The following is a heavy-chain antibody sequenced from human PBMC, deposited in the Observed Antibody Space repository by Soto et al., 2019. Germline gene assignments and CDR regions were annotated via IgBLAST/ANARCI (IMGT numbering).Heavy chain of an antibody. CDR3: AKSGSSGWYGWFDP. J-gene: IGHJ5*02. Sequence: SGPKLVIPTQTLTLTCIFSGFSLRTSGVGVGWIRQPPGKALEWLGFIYWNDHKRYSPSLKSRLTITNDTSKIQVVLTMTNMDPVDTATYYCAKSGSSGWYGWFDPWGQGTLVTVSS. CDR1: GFSLRTSGVG. V-gene: IGHV2-5*01. CDR2: IYWNDHK. D-gene: IGHD6-19*01.